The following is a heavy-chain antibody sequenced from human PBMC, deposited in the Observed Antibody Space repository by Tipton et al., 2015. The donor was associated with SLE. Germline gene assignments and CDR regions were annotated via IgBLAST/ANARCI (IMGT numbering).Heavy chain of an antibody. CDR3: ARGSYYFDY. V-gene: IGHV4-39*07. J-gene: IGHJ4*02. CDR1: GGSISSSSYY. CDR2: IYYSGST. Sequence: TLSLTCTVSGGSISSSSYYWGWIRQPPGKGLEWIGSIYYSGSTYYNPSLKSRVTISVDTSKNQFSRKLSTVTAADTAVYYCARGSYYFDYWGQGTLVTVSS.